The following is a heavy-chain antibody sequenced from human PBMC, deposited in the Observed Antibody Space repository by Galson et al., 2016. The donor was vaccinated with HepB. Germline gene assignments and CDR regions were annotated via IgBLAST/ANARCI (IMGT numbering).Heavy chain of an antibody. V-gene: IGHV3-23*01. CDR2: TTGSGGIT. CDR1: GFTFRTYA. CDR3: AKDFIMTAYPLESPHDY. Sequence: SLRLSCAASGFTFRTYAMGWVLQAPRNGLDRVSSTTGSGGITYYADPVRGRFTISRDNSNNTLYLRMDRLRVEDTAIYFCAKDFIMTAYPLESPHDYWCQGTLVTVSS. D-gene: IGHD3-16*01. J-gene: IGHJ4*02.